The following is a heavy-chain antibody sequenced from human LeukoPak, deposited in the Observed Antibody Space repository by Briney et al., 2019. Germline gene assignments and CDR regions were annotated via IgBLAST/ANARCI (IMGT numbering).Heavy chain of an antibody. CDR3: VRVGGGDCYFSS. D-gene: IGHD2-21*02. CDR1: GGTFSSCA. V-gene: IGHV1-69*05. Sequence: SVKVSCKASGGTFSSCAIIWVRQAPAQGLEWMGGIIPIFGTANYAHKFQGRVTIITAEPTSTAYTELSSLRSEDTAVYYCVRVGGGDCYFSSWGEGTLVTVSS. CDR2: IIPIFGTA. J-gene: IGHJ5*02.